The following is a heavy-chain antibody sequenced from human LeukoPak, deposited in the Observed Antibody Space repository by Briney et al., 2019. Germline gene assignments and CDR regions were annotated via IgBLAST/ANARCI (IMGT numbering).Heavy chain of an antibody. CDR3: ATALSIVGAIIYAFDI. J-gene: IGHJ3*02. D-gene: IGHD1-26*01. V-gene: IGHV1-24*01. Sequence: ASVKVSCKVSGYILTELSMHWVRQAPGKGLEWMGGFDPEDGETIYAQKFQGRVTMTEDTPTDTAYMELSSLRSEDTAVYYCATALSIVGAIIYAFDIWGQGTMVTVSS. CDR1: GYILTELS. CDR2: FDPEDGET.